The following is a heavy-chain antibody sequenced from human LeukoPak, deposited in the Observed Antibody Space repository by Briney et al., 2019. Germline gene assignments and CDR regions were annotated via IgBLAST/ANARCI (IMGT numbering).Heavy chain of an antibody. CDR1: GYTFTSYD. V-gene: IGHV1-8*01. D-gene: IGHD3-10*01. CDR3: AREGLDSRGQKLLWFGEFTS. Sequence: ASVKVSCKASGYTFTSYDINWVRQATGQGLEWMGWMNPNSGNTGYAQKFQGRVTMTRNTSISTAYMELSSLRSEDTAVYYCAREGLDSRGQKLLWFGEFTSWGQGTLVTVSS. J-gene: IGHJ4*02. CDR2: MNPNSGNT.